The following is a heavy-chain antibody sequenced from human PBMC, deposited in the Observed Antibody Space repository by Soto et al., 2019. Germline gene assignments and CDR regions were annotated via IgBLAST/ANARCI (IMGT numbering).Heavy chain of an antibody. CDR2: IIPIFGTA. Sequence: SVKVSCKASGGTFSSYAISWVRQAPGQGLEWMGGIIPIFGTANYAQKFQGRVTITADESTSTAYMELSSLRSEDSAVFFFAAELVVRDIDFSAFYIFGQGTMVTVSS. CDR1: GGTFSSYA. D-gene: IGHD3-22*01. J-gene: IGHJ3*02. V-gene: IGHV1-69*13. CDR3: AAELVVRDIDFSAFYI.